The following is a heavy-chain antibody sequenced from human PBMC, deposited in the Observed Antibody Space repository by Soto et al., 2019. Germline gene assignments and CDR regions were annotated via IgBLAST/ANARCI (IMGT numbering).Heavy chain of an antibody. CDR1: GFTFSSYG. CDR3: AKDRMGAGVRGYFDY. J-gene: IGHJ4*02. D-gene: IGHD3-10*01. Sequence: QVQLVESGGGVVQPGRSLRLSCAASGFTFSSYGMHWVRQAPGKGLDWLAVIIYDGSTKYYADSVKGRFTISRDNSKSTLYLQMNSLRAEDTAVYYCAKDRMGAGVRGYFDYWGQGTLVTVSS. CDR2: IIYDGSTK. V-gene: IGHV3-30*18.